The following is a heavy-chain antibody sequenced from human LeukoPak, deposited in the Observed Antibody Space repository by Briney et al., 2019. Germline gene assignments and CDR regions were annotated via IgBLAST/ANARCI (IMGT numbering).Heavy chain of an antibody. V-gene: IGHV3-15*01. CDR3: TTGYYDSSGYYFWDDY. J-gene: IGHJ4*02. CDR2: IKSKTDGGTT. Sequence: PGGSLRLSCAASGFTFSNAWMSWARQAPGKGLEWVGRIKSKTDGGTTDYAAPVKGRFTISRDDSKNTLYLQMNSLKTEDTAVYYCTTGYYDSSGYYFWDDYWGQGTLVTVSS. CDR1: GFTFSNAW. D-gene: IGHD3-22*01.